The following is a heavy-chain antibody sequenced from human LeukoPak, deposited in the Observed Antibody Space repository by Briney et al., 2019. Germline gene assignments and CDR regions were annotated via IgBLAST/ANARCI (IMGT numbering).Heavy chain of an antibody. D-gene: IGHD4-17*01. V-gene: IGHV4-39*01. CDR3: ARLRGAMTPVTSDFGY. J-gene: IGHJ4*02. Sequence: SETLSLTCTVSGGSISGSSYYWAWIRQPPGKGLEWIGSGFYSGSAYYNPSLKSRVTISVDTSKNQFSLNLSSVTAADTAVYYCARLRGAMTPVTSDFGYWGQGTLVTVSS. CDR1: GGSISGSSYY. CDR2: GFYSGSA.